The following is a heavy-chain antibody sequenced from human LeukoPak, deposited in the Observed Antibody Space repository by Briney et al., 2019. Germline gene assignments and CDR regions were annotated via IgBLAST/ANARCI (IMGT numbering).Heavy chain of an antibody. V-gene: IGHV3-30*18. Sequence: QTGGSLRHSCAAPGYIFSTYGILWVRQAPRKGLQWVAVISYVGSDKYYADSVKGRFTISRDNSKNTLYLQMNSLKPEDTAVYYCAKEHRYSSGSGSYSYFNFWGQGHLVTVSS. CDR3: AKEHRYSSGSGSYSYFNF. J-gene: IGHJ4*02. CDR1: GYIFSTYG. D-gene: IGHD3-10*01. CDR2: ISYVGSDK.